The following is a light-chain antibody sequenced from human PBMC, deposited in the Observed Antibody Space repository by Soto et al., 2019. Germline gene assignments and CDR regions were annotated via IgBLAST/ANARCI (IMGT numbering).Light chain of an antibody. Sequence: EIVLTQSPGTLSLSPGERATLSCRASQSVTSTYLAWYQQKPGQAPRLLIYDASTRAPGVPDRFSGSGSGTDFTLSISRLEPEDFAVYFCQQYGGSPPGYVFGQGTKLEIK. CDR2: DAS. J-gene: IGKJ2*01. CDR1: QSVTSTY. V-gene: IGKV3-20*01. CDR3: QQYGGSPPGYV.